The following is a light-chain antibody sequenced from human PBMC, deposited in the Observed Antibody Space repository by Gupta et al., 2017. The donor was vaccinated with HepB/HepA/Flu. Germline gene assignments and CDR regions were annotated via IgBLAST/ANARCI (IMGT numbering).Light chain of an antibody. CDR2: GAS. Sequence: EIVMTQSPATLSGCPGERATLSCRASQIVRSNLDWYQQKPGQAPPLLIYGASTRATGIPATCSGSGVRTECTFTIHSRQSEDSVVYYFQPGTNGPSLYTSGQGTTVEIK. CDR1: QIVRSN. V-gene: IGKV3D-15*01. CDR3: QPGTNGPSLYT. J-gene: IGKJ2*01.